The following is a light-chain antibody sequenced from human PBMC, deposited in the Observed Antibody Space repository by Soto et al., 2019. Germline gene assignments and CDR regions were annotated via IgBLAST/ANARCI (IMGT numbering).Light chain of an antibody. V-gene: IGLV2-14*01. J-gene: IGLJ1*01. CDR1: SSDVGGYNY. Sequence: QSALTQPASVSGSPGQSITISCTGTSSDVGGYNYVSWYQQHPGKAPKLMIYDVSNRPSGVSNRFSGSKSDNTASLTISGLQAEDEADYYCSSYTISSTLFFGTGTKVTVL. CDR3: SSYTISSTLF. CDR2: DVS.